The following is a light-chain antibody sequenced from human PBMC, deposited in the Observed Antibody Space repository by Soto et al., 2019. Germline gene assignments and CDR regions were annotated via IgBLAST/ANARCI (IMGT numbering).Light chain of an antibody. J-gene: IGKJ1*01. CDR2: GAS. V-gene: IGKV3-20*01. Sequence: EIVLTQSPDTLSLSPGERATLSCRAGQSVSSNYLAWYQQKPGQAPRLLIYGASSRATGIPDRFSGSGSGTDFTLTISRLEPEDFAVYYCQQLGTFGQGTKVEIK. CDR1: QSVSSNY. CDR3: QQLGT.